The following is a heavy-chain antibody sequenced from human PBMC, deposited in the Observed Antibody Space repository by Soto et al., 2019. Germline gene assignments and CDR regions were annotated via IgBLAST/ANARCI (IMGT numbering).Heavy chain of an antibody. D-gene: IGHD2-2*01. CDR1: GYTFTSYG. J-gene: IGHJ5*02. CDR2: ISSYNGNT. CDR3: ARGPRYCSSTSCFSGVTWFDP. V-gene: IGHV1-18*04. Sequence: ASVKVSCKASGYTFTSYGISWVRQPPGQGLEWMGWISSYNGNTTYAQKVQGRVTMTTDKSTSTTYMELRSLRSDDTAVYYCARGPRYCSSTSCFSGVTWFDPWGQGTLVTVSS.